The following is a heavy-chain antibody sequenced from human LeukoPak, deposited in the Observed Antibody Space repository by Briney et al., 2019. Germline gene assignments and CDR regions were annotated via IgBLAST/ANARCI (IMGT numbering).Heavy chain of an antibody. CDR2: INPNSGGT. V-gene: IGHV1-2*02. CDR1: GYTFTGYY. Sequence: ASVKVSCKASGYTFTGYYMHWVRQAPGQGLEWMGWINPNSGGTNYAQKFQGRVTMTRDTSISTAYMELSRLRSDDTAVCYCARSGYYYDSSGYPIINWFDPWGQGTLVTVSS. J-gene: IGHJ5*02. D-gene: IGHD3-22*01. CDR3: ARSGYYYDSSGYPIINWFDP.